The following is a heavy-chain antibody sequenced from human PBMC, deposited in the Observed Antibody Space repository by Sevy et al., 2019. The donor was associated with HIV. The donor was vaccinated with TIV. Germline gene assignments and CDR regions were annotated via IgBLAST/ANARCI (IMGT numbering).Heavy chain of an antibody. D-gene: IGHD5-18*01. CDR3: IRSRQLGYTAMVPDY. CDR1: GFNLGDYA. J-gene: IGHJ4*02. V-gene: IGHV3-49*04. CDR2: MRSKAFAGTT. Sequence: GGSLRLSCSTSGFNLGDYAMSWVRPSPGKGQEWVGFMRSKAFAGTTEYAASVKGRFTISTDDSKARAHLQMNSLGAEDTGVYYCIRSRQLGYTAMVPDYWGQGTLVTVSS.